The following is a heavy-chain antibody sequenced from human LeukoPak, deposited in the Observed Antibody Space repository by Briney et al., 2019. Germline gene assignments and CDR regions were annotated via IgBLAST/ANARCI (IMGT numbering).Heavy chain of an antibody. J-gene: IGHJ4*02. CDR1: GFTFSSYA. CDR2: ISYDGSNK. D-gene: IGHD6-19*01. Sequence: PGGSLRLSCAASGFTFSSYAMHWVRQAPGKGLEWVAVISYDGSNKYYADSVEGRFTISRDNSKNTLYLQMNSLRAEDTAVYYCAAGYSSGWPFDYWGQGTLVTVSS. CDR3: AAGYSSGWPFDY. V-gene: IGHV3-30*04.